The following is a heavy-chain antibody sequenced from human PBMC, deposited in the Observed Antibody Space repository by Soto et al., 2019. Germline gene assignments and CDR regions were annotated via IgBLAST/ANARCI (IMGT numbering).Heavy chain of an antibody. CDR3: ARWDGYADL. J-gene: IGHJ4*02. D-gene: IGHD5-12*01. V-gene: IGHV3-23*01. CDR1: GFTFSYYS. Sequence: LRLACAASGFTFSYYSMAWVRQTREKGLEWVSGMSIGDAKTFYIDSVRGRFTVSRDSVKNTVDLQMNSLRAEDTALYYCARWDGYADLWGQGXLVTVSS. CDR2: MSIGDAKT.